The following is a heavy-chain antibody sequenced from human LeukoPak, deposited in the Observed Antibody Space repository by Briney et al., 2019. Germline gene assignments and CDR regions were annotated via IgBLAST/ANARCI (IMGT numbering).Heavy chain of an antibody. Sequence: GGPLRLSCTASGFTFSSFEMMWVRRAPGKGLEGVSYIARTGTTIYSVDAVKGRFTISRDNAKNSLYLQMNSLRAEDTAVYYCARRGEYSNLNYLEYWGQGTLVTVSS. CDR3: ARRGEYSNLNYLEY. CDR1: GFTFSSFE. CDR2: IARTGTTI. J-gene: IGHJ4*02. D-gene: IGHD4-11*01. V-gene: IGHV3-48*03.